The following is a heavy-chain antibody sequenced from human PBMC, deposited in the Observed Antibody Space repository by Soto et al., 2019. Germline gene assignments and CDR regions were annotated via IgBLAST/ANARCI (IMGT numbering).Heavy chain of an antibody. CDR1: GGSISNSSYY. D-gene: IGHD3-3*01. Sequence: SETLSLTCTVSGGSISNSSYYWGWIRQPPGKGLEWIGSIYYSGSTYYNPSLKSRVTISVDTSKNQFSLKLSSVTAADTAVYYCARHPQRITIATNWGQGTLVTVSS. CDR2: IYYSGST. J-gene: IGHJ4*02. CDR3: ARHPQRITIATN. V-gene: IGHV4-39*01.